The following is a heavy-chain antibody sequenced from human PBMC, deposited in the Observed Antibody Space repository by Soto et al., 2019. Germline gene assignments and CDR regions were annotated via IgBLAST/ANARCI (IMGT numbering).Heavy chain of an antibody. V-gene: IGHV4-34*01. CDR3: ARGLRLGGYYDILTGYYGGDAFDI. D-gene: IGHD3-9*01. Sequence: QVQLQQWGAGLLKPSETLSLTCAVYGGSFSGYYWSWIRQPPGKGLEWIGEINHSGSTNYNPSLKSRVTISVDTSKNQFSLKLSSVTAADTAVYYCARGLRLGGYYDILTGYYGGDAFDIWGQGTMVTVSS. CDR1: GGSFSGYY. J-gene: IGHJ3*02. CDR2: INHSGST.